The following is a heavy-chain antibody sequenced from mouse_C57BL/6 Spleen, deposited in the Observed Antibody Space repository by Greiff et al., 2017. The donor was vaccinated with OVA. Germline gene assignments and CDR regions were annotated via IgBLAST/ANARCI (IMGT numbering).Heavy chain of an antibody. V-gene: IGHV1-80*01. CDR2: IYPGDGDT. CDR3: ARGGNYYGSSYPFAY. D-gene: IGHD1-1*01. CDR1: GYAFSSYW. J-gene: IGHJ3*01. Sequence: QVQLQQSGAELVKPGASVKISCKASGYAFSSYWMNWVKQRPGKGLEWIGQIYPGDGDTNYNGKFKGKATLTADKSSSTAYMQLSSLTSEDSAVYFGARGGNYYGSSYPFAYWGQGTLVTVSA.